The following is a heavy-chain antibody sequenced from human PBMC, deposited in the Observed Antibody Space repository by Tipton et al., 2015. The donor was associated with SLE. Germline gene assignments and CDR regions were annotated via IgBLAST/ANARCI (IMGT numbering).Heavy chain of an antibody. J-gene: IGHJ4*02. CDR1: GGSINSGDYY. CDR3: ARGGVGGYDYFDY. Sequence: TLSLTCSVSGGSINSGDYYWTWIRQHPGQGLEWIGYIYYSGNTYYNPSLNSRVAISLDTSKNQFSLRLSSVTAADTAVYFCARGGVGGYDYFDYWGQGTPVTVSS. V-gene: IGHV4-31*03. CDR2: IYYSGNT. D-gene: IGHD5-12*01.